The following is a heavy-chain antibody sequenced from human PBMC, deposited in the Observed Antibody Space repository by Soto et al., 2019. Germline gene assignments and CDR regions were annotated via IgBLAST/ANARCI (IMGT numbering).Heavy chain of an antibody. CDR3: ASHLVMSGTRGFDN. CDR1: SGSIFSSNW. Sequence: QVQLQESGPGLVKPSGTLSLTCAVSSGSIFSSNWWSWVRQPPGKGLEWIGETRNSGGAISNPALRGRVTLTVDRSKHHFLLELRSVTAADTAVYYCASHLVMSGTRGFDNWGLGALVTVSS. V-gene: IGHV4-4*02. CDR2: TRNSGGA. D-gene: IGHD6-13*01. J-gene: IGHJ4*02.